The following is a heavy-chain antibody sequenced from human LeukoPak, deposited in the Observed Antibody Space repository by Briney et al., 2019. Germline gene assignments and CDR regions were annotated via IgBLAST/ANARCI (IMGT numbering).Heavy chain of an antibody. CDR1: AFTFSSYS. V-gene: IGHV3-48*01. Sequence: GGSLRLSCAASAFTFSSYSMNWVRQAPGKGLEWVSYISSSSATIHYADSVKGRFTISRDNAKNSLYLQMNSLRAEDTALYYCARDTHYYGSGSPAFDIWGQGTMVTVSS. D-gene: IGHD3-10*01. CDR3: ARDTHYYGSGSPAFDI. J-gene: IGHJ3*02. CDR2: ISSSSATI.